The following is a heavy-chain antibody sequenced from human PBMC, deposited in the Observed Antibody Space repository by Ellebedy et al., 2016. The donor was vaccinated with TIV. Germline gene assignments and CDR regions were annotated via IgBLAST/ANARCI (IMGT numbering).Heavy chain of an antibody. J-gene: IGHJ3*02. D-gene: IGHD1-14*01. CDR1: GFTFDDYA. V-gene: IGHV3-74*01. CDR3: ARTTIYDAFDI. Sequence: GGSLRLSCAASGFTFDDYAMHWVRQAPGKGLVWVSRIHGDGTTTNYADSVKGRFTISRDNAKDSLYLQMNSLRVEDTAVYYCARTTIYDAFDIWGQGTMVTVSS. CDR2: IHGDGTTT.